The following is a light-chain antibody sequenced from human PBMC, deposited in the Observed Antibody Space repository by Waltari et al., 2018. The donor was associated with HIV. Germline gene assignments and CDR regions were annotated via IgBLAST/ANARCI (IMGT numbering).Light chain of an antibody. CDR3: ASFTGDHTLL. CDR1: DSDFGLSNF. V-gene: IGLV2-14*03. J-gene: IGLJ2*01. CDR2: DVD. Sequence: SAVTQPASVSGLPGQSITISCTAHDSDFGLSNFVSWYQQHPDTLPRLILYDVDSRASGISHRFSGSMSGHTASLNISGLRAEDEADYYCASFTGDHTLLFGGGTKVTVL.